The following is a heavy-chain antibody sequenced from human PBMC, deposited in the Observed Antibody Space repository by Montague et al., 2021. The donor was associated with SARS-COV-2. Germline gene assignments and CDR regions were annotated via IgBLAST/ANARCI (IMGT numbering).Heavy chain of an antibody. Sequence: SETLSLTCAVYGGSFSGYYLNWIRQPPRKGLEWIGEINHSGSTNYNPSLKSRVTIAVDTSKNQVSLKLTSVTAADTAVFYCARSTVTNSPFGFSNKLRSRYNGMDVWGQGTTVTVSS. CDR3: ARSTVTNSPFGFSNKLRSRYNGMDV. J-gene: IGHJ6*02. CDR2: INHSGST. V-gene: IGHV4-34*01. CDR1: GGSFSGYY. D-gene: IGHD4-17*01.